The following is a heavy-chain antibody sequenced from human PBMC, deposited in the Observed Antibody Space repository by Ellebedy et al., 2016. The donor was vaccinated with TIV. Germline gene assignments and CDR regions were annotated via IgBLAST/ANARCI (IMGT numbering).Heavy chain of an antibody. J-gene: IGHJ3*02. V-gene: IGHV3-48*04. D-gene: IGHD3-10*01. CDR2: IGSKIITI. Sequence: ESLKISCAASRFSFSTNSMNWVRQAPGKGLEWVSNIGSKIITIYYADSVKGRFTISRDNAKNSLYLQMNSLRAEDTAVYYCARGGGSRLNYAFDIWGPGTMVTVSS. CDR1: RFSFSTNS. CDR3: ARGGGSRLNYAFDI.